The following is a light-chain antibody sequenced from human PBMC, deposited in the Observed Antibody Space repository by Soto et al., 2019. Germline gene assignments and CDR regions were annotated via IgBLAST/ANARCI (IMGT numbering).Light chain of an antibody. CDR3: QQYRAGTLT. Sequence: EIVVTQSPATLSVSPGERATLSCRASQSIGNHLAWYQQKPGQAPRLLIYGASTRATTIPARFSGSGSGTEFPLTISSLQSEDFAVYCCQQYRAGTLTFGGGTKVEIK. V-gene: IGKV3D-15*01. CDR2: GAS. CDR1: QSIGNH. J-gene: IGKJ4*01.